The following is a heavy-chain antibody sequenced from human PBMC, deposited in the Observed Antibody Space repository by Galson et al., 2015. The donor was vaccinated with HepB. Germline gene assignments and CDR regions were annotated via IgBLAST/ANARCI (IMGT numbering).Heavy chain of an antibody. CDR3: AKGKYYDVLTGYYPFDY. V-gene: IGHV3-23*01. CDR2: IRGSGGST. Sequence: SLRLSCAASGFTFSNYAMSWVRQVPGKGLEWVSAIRGSGGSTYYADSVKGRFTIPRDNSKNTLYLQMNSLRAEDTAVYYCAKGKYYDVLTGYYPFDYWGQGNLVTVSS. CDR1: GFTFSNYA. D-gene: IGHD3-9*01. J-gene: IGHJ4*02.